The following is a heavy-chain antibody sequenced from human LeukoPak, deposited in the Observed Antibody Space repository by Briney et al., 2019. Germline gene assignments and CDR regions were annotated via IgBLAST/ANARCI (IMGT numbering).Heavy chain of an antibody. CDR1: GGSFSGFY. V-gene: IGHV4-34*01. D-gene: IGHD4-17*01. CDR2: IYRTGDT. CDR3: ARHSYGDYYYYYYGMDV. Sequence: SETLSLTCTVYGGSFSGFYWTWIRQPPEKGLEWIGEIYRTGDTNYNPSLKSRVTISVDTSKNQFSLKLSSVTAADTAVYYCARHSYGDYYYYYYGMDVWGQGTTVTVSS. J-gene: IGHJ6*02.